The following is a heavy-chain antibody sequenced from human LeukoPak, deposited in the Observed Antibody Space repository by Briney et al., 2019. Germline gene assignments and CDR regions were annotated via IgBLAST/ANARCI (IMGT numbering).Heavy chain of an antibody. Sequence: GRSLRLSCAASGFTFTNYAIHWVRQAPGKGLGWVAVISFDGSNKYYADSVKGRFTISRDNSKNTLYLQMNSLRAEDTAVYYCARDYTLFPHWYFALWGRGTLVTVSS. V-gene: IGHV3-30*04. J-gene: IGHJ2*01. CDR2: ISFDGSNK. D-gene: IGHD2-2*02. CDR3: ARDYTLFPHWYFAL. CDR1: GFTFTNYA.